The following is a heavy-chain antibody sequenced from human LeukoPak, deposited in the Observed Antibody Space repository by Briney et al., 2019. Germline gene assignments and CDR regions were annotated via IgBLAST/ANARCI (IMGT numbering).Heavy chain of an antibody. V-gene: IGHV3-66*02. J-gene: IGHJ5*02. CDR2: IYSGGST. Sequence: GGSLRLSCAASGFTITNNYISWLRQAPGKGLEWVSVIYSGGSTYYGDSVKGRFTMSRDDSKNTLYLQMNSLRVEDTAVYYCARDPYSSGWYRWFDPWGQGTLVTVSS. D-gene: IGHD6-19*01. CDR3: ARDPYSSGWYRWFDP. CDR1: GFTITNNY.